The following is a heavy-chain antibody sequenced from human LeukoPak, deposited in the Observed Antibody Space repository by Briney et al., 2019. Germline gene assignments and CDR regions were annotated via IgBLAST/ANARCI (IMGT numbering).Heavy chain of an antibody. CDR3: AREGYYAGDY. Sequence: GGSLRLSCAASGFTFSNAWMHWVRQAPGKGLEWVALISYDGSKEYYADSVKGRFTISRDNSNLYLHMNSLRTEDTAVYYCAREGYYAGDYWGQGTLVTVSS. D-gene: IGHD2-15*01. CDR1: GFTFSNAW. J-gene: IGHJ4*02. V-gene: IGHV3-30*03. CDR2: ISYDGSKE.